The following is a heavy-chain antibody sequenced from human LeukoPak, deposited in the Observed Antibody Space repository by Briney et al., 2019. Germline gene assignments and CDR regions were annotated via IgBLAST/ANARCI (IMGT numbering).Heavy chain of an antibody. CDR2: IYTTGNT. CDR1: GFTVSNNS. V-gene: IGHV3-66*03. D-gene: IGHD3-10*01. CDR3: AREDGSDAFDI. J-gene: IGHJ3*02. Sequence: GGSLRLSCTVSGFTVSNNSMSWVRQAPGKGLEWVSFIYTTGNTHNSDSVKGRFTISRDNSKNTLYLQMNSLRAEDTAVYYCAREDGSDAFDIWGQGTTVTVSS.